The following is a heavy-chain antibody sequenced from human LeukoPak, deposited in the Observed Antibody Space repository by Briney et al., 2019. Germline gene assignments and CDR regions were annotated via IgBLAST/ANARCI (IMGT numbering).Heavy chain of an antibody. CDR2: ISYDGSNK. J-gene: IGHJ6*03. CDR1: GFTFSSYA. D-gene: IGHD2-15*01. CDR3: ARGGGSIRHSYYYYVDV. V-gene: IGHV3-30*04. Sequence: GRSLRLSCAASGFTFSSYAMHWVRQAPGKGLEWVAVISYDGSNKYYADSVKGRFTISRDNSKNSLYLRMNSLRDEDTALYYCARGGGSIRHSYYYYVDVWGKGTSVTVSS.